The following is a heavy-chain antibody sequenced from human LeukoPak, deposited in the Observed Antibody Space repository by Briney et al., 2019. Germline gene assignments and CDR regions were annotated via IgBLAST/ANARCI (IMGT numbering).Heavy chain of an antibody. V-gene: IGHV3-21*01. CDR3: ARCLAAAGTEPIFDY. J-gene: IGHJ4*02. CDR1: GFTFSSYS. D-gene: IGHD6-13*01. CDR2: ISSSSSYI. Sequence: GGSLRLSCAASGFTFSSYSMNWVRQAPGKGLEWVSSISSSSSYIYYADSVKGRFTISRDNAKNSLYLQMNSLRAEGTAVYYCARCLAAAGTEPIFDYWGQGTLVTVSS.